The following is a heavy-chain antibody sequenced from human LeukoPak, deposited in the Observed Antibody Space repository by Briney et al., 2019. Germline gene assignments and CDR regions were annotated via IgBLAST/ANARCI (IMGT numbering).Heavy chain of an antibody. CDR1: GFTFSSYD. J-gene: IGHJ4*02. CDR3: AKERNYYGLGSSTDFDF. V-gene: IGHV3-30*18. CDR2: ISYDGTNK. D-gene: IGHD3-10*01. Sequence: GGSLRLSCAASGFTFSSYDMHWVRQAPGKGLEWVAVISYDGTNKYYADDSVKGRFTISRDNSRDTLYLQMNSLSAEDTAVYYCAKERNYYGLGSSTDFDFWGQGTLVTVSS.